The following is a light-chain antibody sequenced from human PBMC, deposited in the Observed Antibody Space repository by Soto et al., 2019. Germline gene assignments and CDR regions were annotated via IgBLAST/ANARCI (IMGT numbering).Light chain of an antibody. J-gene: IGKJ2*01. V-gene: IGKV2-28*01. Sequence: DIVMTQSPLSLPVTPGEPASISCRSSQSLLYSNRYNYLDWYLQKPGQSPQLLIYLGSNRASGVPDRFSGSGSGTDFTLKISSVEADYVGVYYCMQALQTPYTFGQGTKLEIK. CDR3: MQALQTPYT. CDR2: LGS. CDR1: QSLLYSNRYNY.